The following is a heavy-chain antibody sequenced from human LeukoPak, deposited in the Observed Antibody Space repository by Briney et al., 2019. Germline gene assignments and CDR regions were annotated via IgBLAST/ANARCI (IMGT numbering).Heavy chain of an antibody. V-gene: IGHV1-24*01. CDR3: ATDEAPTYCGGDCYHWFDP. D-gene: IGHD2-21*02. CDR1: GYTLTELS. J-gene: IGHJ5*02. CDR2: FDPEDGET. Sequence: ASVTVSCTVSGYTLTELSMHWVRQAPGKGLEWMGGFDPEDGETIYAQKFQGRVTMTEDTSTDTAYMELSSLRSEDTAVYYCATDEAPTYCGGDCYHWFDPWGQGTLVTVSA.